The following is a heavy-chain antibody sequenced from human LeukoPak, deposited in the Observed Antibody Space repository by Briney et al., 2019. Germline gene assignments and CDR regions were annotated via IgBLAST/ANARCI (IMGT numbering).Heavy chain of an antibody. CDR2: IYYSGST. D-gene: IGHD2-2*02. Sequence: SETLSLTCTVSGGSISSGDYYWSWIRQHPGKGLEWIGYIYYSGSTYYNPSLKSRVTISVDTSKNQFSLKLSSVTAADTAVYYCAMTVVPAAIGYWGQGTLVTVSS. J-gene: IGHJ4*02. CDR3: AMTVVPAAIGY. CDR1: GGSISSGDYY. V-gene: IGHV4-31*03.